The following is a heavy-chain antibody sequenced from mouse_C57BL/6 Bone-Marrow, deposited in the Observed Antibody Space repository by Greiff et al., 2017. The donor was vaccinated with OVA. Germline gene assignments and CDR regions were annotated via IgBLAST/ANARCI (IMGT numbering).Heavy chain of an antibody. J-gene: IGHJ3*01. CDR3: AFYYYGSSSWFAY. V-gene: IGHV1-19*01. Sequence: VQLQESGPVLVKPGASVKMSCKASGYTFTDYYMNWVKQSHGKSLEWIGVINPYNGGTSYNQKFKGKATLTVDKSSSTAYMELHSLTSEDSAVYYCAFYYYGSSSWFAYWGQGTPVTVSA. D-gene: IGHD1-1*01. CDR2: INPYNGGT. CDR1: GYTFTDYY.